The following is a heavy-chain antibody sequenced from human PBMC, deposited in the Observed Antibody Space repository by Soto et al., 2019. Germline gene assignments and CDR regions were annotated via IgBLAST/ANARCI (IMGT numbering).Heavy chain of an antibody. CDR2: IYSGGST. V-gene: IGHV3-66*01. D-gene: IGHD3-16*01. CDR3: ARETFPAVSGGAYFDY. J-gene: IGHJ4*02. Sequence: EVQLVESGGGLVQPGGSLRLSCAASGFTVSSNYMSWVRQAPGKGLEWVSVIYSGGSTYYADSVKGRFTISRDNSKNTLYLQINSLRAEDTAVYYCARETFPAVSGGAYFDYWGQGTLVTVSS. CDR1: GFTVSSNY.